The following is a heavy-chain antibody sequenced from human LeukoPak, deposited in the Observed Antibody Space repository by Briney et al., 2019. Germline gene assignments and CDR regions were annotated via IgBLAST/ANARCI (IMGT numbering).Heavy chain of an antibody. CDR2: INPSGGST. J-gene: IGHJ4*02. V-gene: IGHV1-46*01. CDR1: GYTFTSYY. Sequence: ATVKVSCKASGYTFTSYYMHWVRQAPGRGLEWMGIINPSGGSTSYAQKFQGRVTMTRDTSTSTVYMELSSLRSEDTAVYYCARQDYGGNLNAWYFDYWGQGTLVTVSS. CDR3: ARQDYGGNLNAWYFDY. D-gene: IGHD4-23*01.